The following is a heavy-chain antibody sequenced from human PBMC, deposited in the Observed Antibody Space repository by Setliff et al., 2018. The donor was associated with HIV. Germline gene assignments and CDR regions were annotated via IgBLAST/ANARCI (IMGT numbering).Heavy chain of an antibody. Sequence: PGGSLRLSCAASGFTFSTYGMSWVRQAPGKGLVWVSRVNRDGSSETYADSVKGRFTISRDNAKNTLYLQMNSLRAEDTAVYYCANGADYFDYWGQGTLVTVSS. CDR1: GFTFSTYG. V-gene: IGHV3-74*01. D-gene: IGHD2-8*01. CDR3: ANGADYFDY. J-gene: IGHJ4*02. CDR2: VNRDGSSE.